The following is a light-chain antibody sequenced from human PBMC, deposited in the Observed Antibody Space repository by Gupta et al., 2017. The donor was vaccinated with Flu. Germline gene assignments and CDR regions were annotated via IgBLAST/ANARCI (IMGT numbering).Light chain of an antibody. Sequence: QTVLTQELPLTVSPGQTVTLSCSSSTGTVPSGHYPSWFQQKPGQTPRALIHNTSTRRSWTPTRFSGSLFGSKATLTLSGVQAKDEADYYCLVHYSGPWVFGGGTKLTVL. V-gene: IGLV7-43*01. CDR1: TGTVPSGHY. CDR3: LVHYSGPWV. CDR2: NTS. J-gene: IGLJ3*02.